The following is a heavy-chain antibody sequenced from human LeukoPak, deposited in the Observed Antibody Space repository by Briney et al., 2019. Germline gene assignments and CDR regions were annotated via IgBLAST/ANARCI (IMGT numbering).Heavy chain of an antibody. CDR3: ARDTGYGGKWGIDP. J-gene: IGHJ5*02. V-gene: IGHV4-34*09. Sequence: SETLSLTCAVYGGSFSGYYWSWIRQPPGKGLEWIGYIYYSGSTYYNPSLKSRVTISVDTSKNQFSLKLSSVTAADTAVYYCARDTGYGGKWGIDPWGQGTLVTVSS. D-gene: IGHD4-23*01. CDR2: IYYSGST. CDR1: GGSFSGYY.